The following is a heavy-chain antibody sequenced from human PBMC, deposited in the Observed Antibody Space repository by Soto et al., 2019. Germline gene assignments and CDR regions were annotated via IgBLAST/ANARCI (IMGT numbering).Heavy chain of an antibody. CDR2: IYYSGST. CDR3: AGLLVAGTGWFDP. J-gene: IGHJ5*02. V-gene: IGHV4-39*01. D-gene: IGHD6-19*01. Sequence: QLQLKESGPGLVKPSETLSLTCTVSASSISSSSYYWGWNRQPTGKRLEWIESIYYSGSTYYIPSLTSRVTISVDTSKNQFCLKMSSVTAADTAVYYCAGLLVAGTGWFDPWGQGTLVTVSS. CDR1: ASSISSSSYY.